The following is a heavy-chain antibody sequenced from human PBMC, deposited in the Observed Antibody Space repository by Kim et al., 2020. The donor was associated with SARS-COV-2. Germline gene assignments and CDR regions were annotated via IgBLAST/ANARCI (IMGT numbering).Heavy chain of an antibody. CDR2: INSSGGNT. CDR1: GYTFIGFY. CDR3: ASEVGSDWYVPPDRPIDY. D-gene: IGHD6-19*01. V-gene: IGHV1-46*01. J-gene: IGHJ4*01. Sequence: ASVKVSCKASGYTFIGFYIHWVRQAPGQGLEWMAIINSSGGNTGFEQKFQGRVTMTSDTSTRTFYMEVSSLRSEETAVYYCASEVGSDWYVPPDRPIDY.